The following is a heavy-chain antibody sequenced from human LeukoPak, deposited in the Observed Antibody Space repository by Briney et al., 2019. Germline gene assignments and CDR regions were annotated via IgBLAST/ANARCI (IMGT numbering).Heavy chain of an antibody. Sequence: SETLSLTCTVSGGSISSYYWSWIRQPPGKGLEWIGYIYYSGSTNYNPSLKSRVTIPVDTSKNQFSLKLSSVTAADTAVYYCARELYRRGYFDYWGQGTLVTVSS. V-gene: IGHV4-59*01. CDR3: ARELYRRGYFDY. J-gene: IGHJ4*02. D-gene: IGHD2/OR15-2a*01. CDR2: IYYSGST. CDR1: GGSISSYY.